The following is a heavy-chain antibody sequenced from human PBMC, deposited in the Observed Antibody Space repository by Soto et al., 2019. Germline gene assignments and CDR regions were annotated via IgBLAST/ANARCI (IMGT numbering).Heavy chain of an antibody. CDR3: AKGATSGAWWAFDL. J-gene: IGHJ3*01. CDR1: GFIFSDYA. CDR2: ISGSGGST. V-gene: IGHV3-23*01. D-gene: IGHD2-8*02. Sequence: PGGSLRLSCEGSGFIFSDYAMSWVRQAPGKGLEWVSGISGSGGSTHYPDYVKGRFSISRDNSKNTLYLQMNSLRAEDTAIYYCAKGATSGAWWAFDLWGQGSVVTVSS.